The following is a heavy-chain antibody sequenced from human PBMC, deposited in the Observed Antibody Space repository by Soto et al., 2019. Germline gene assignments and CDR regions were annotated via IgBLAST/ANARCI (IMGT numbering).Heavy chain of an antibody. V-gene: IGHV4-59*01. J-gene: IGHJ4*02. Sequence: PSETLSLTCTVSGGSITTYYRSFIRHPPLKGLEWIVYIQYSGNTNYNPSLKSRVTISVDTSKNQFSLGLSSVTAADTALYYCARSYYLTSGKPYYFDYWGQGTLVTVSS. CDR1: GGSITTYY. CDR2: IQYSGNT. CDR3: ARSYYLTSGKPYYFDY. D-gene: IGHD3-10*01.